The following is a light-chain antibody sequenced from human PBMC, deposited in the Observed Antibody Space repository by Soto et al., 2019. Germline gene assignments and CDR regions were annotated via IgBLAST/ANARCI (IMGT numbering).Light chain of an antibody. CDR3: QQCRNVTLT. V-gene: IGKV3-15*01. J-gene: IGKJ4*01. CDR2: DAS. CDR1: QNVYNN. Sequence: EIVMTQSPATLSVSPGEGATLSCKASQNVYNNLAWYQQRPGQPPRLLIYDASTRATGISARFSGSGYGTEFTLTICSLQSEDFAVYFCQQCRNVTLTFGGGTNVDIK.